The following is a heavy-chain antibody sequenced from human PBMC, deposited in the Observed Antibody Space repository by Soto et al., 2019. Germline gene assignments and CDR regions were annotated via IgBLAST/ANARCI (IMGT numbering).Heavy chain of an antibody. D-gene: IGHD4-17*01. CDR2: ISYDGTNK. J-gene: IGHJ6*02. CDR3: AKDLQSYGDYDYYCYGMDV. Sequence: QVQLVESGGGEVQPGRSLTISCAASGFTFSTYGMHWVRQTPGKGLEWVAVISYDGTNKFYSDSVKGRFPISRDNFKNTRALQMNSLRADDTAVYSCAKDLQSYGDYDYYCYGMDVWGLGTRVTVSS. V-gene: IGHV3-30*18. CDR1: GFTFSTYG.